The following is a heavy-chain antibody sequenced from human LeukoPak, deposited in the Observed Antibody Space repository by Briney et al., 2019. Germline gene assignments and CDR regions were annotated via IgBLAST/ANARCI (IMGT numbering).Heavy chain of an antibody. Sequence: GGSLRLSCAASGFTFDDYAMHWVRQAPGKGLEWVSGISWNSGSIGYADSVKGRFTISRGNAKNSLYLQMNSLRAEDTALYYRAKDFLYYDSSGSFDYWGQGTLVTVSS. V-gene: IGHV3-9*01. D-gene: IGHD3-22*01. CDR1: GFTFDDYA. CDR2: ISWNSGSI. J-gene: IGHJ4*02. CDR3: AKDFLYYDSSGSFDY.